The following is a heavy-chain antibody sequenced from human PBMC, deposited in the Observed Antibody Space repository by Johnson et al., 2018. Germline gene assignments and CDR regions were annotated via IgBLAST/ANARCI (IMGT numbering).Heavy chain of an antibody. CDR2: IWYDGSNK. CDR1: GFRFSAYG. D-gene: IGHD6-19*01. Sequence: VQLVESGGGVVQPGRSLRLACAASGFRFSAYGMHWVRQAPGKGLAWGAGIWYDGSNKYYADYVKGRFTISIDNSNNALYLQMNSLRAEDTDVYYCASDLGWYLSDAFDIWGQGTMVTVSS. V-gene: IGHV3-33*01. J-gene: IGHJ3*02. CDR3: ASDLGWYLSDAFDI.